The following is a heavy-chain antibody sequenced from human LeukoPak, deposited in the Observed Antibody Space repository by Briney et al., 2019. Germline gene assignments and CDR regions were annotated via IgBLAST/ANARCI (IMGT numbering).Heavy chain of an antibody. D-gene: IGHD6-19*01. J-gene: IGHJ4*02. CDR2: VSGSGGST. CDR3: ARDMVGAVAGTSAGNY. CDR1: GFTFSSYA. Sequence: GGSLRLSCAASGFTFSSYAMSWVRQAPGKGLEWVSAVSGSGGSTYYADSVKGRFTISRDNSKNTLYLQMNSLRAEDTAVYYCARDMVGAVAGTSAGNYWGQGTLVTVSS. V-gene: IGHV3-23*01.